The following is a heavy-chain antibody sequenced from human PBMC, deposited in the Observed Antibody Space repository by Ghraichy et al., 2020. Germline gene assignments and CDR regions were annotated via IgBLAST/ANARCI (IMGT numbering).Heavy chain of an antibody. V-gene: IGHV4-39*02. CDR3: ARDGIAVAGTYHFDI. J-gene: IGHJ3*02. CDR1: GGSISSSSYY. Sequence: SETLSLTCTVSGGSISSSSYYWGWIRQPPGKGLEWIGSIYYSGSTYYNPSLKSRVTISVDTSKNQFSLKLSSVTAADTAVYYCARDGIAVAGTYHFDIWGQGTMVTVSS. CDR2: IYYSGST. D-gene: IGHD6-19*01.